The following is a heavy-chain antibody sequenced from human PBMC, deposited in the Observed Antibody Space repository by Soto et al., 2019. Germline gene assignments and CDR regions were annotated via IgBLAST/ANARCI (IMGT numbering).Heavy chain of an antibody. V-gene: IGHV4-31*03. J-gene: IGHJ4*02. CDR1: GGSISSGGYY. CDR2: IYYSGST. D-gene: IGHD3-3*01. CDR3: ARALPNHITMFGVVEANNFDY. Sequence: QVQLQESGPGLVKPSQTLSLTCTVSGGSISSGGYYWSWIRQHPGKGLEWIGYIYYSGSTYYNPSLQSRVTTSVDTSKNQSSLKLSSVTAAETAVYYCARALPNHITMFGVVEANNFDYWGQGTLVTVSS.